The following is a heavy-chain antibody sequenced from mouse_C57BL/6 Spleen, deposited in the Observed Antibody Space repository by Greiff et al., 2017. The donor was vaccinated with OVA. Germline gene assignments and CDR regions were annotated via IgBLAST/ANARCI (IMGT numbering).Heavy chain of an antibody. V-gene: IGHV5-6*02. D-gene: IGHD1-1*01. Sequence: DVMLVESGGDLVKPGGSLKLSCAASGFTFSSYGMSWVRQTPDKRLEWVATISSGGSYTYYPDSVQGRFPISRDNATNTLYLQMSSLKSEDTAMYYCARPPFYYGSSAWYFDVWGTGTTVTVSS. CDR1: GFTFSSYG. CDR3: ARPPFYYGSSAWYFDV. CDR2: ISSGGSYT. J-gene: IGHJ1*03.